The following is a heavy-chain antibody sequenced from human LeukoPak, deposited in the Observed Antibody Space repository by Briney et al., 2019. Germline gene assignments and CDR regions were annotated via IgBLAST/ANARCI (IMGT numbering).Heavy chain of an antibody. CDR3: ARLDLGYSYGRALYYFDY. D-gene: IGHD5-18*01. Sequence: SETLSLTCTVSGGSISSYYWSWIRQPPGKGLEWIGYIYYSGSTNYNPSLKSRVTISVDTSKNQFSLKLSSVTAADTAVYYCARLDLGYSYGRALYYFDYWGQGTLVTVSS. CDR2: IYYSGST. CDR1: GGSISSYY. J-gene: IGHJ4*02. V-gene: IGHV4-59*01.